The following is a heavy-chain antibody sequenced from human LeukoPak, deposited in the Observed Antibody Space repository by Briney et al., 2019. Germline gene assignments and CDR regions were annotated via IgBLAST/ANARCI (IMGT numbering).Heavy chain of an antibody. CDR1: GFTFSRYW. CDR2: IDGDGSST. J-gene: IGHJ6*02. CDR3: ARDGDFDYYYYYGMDV. D-gene: IGHD7-27*01. V-gene: IGHV3-74*01. Sequence: GGSLRLSCAVSGFTFSRYWMQWVRQAPGKGLVWVSRIDGDGSSTNYADSVKGRFTISRDNAKNTLYLQMNSLRAEDTAVYYCARDGDFDYYYYYGMDVWGQGTTVTVSS.